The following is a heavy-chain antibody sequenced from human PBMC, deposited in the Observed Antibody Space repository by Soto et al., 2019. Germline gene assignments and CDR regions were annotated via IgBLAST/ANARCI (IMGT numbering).Heavy chain of an antibody. Sequence: SVKVSCKASGGTFSSYTISWVRQAPGQGLEWMGRIIPILGIANYAQKFQGRVTITADKSTSTAYMELSSLRSEDTAVYYCARAVSPPTVVVFYNSDRNYNWFDPCGQGTLVPVSS. CDR3: ARAVSPPTVVVFYNSDRNYNWFDP. CDR1: GGTFSSYT. D-gene: IGHD2-15*01. CDR2: IIPILGIA. J-gene: IGHJ5*02. V-gene: IGHV1-69*02.